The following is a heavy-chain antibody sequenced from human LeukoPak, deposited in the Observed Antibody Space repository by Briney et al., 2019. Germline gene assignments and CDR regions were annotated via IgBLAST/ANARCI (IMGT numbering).Heavy chain of an antibody. J-gene: IGHJ5*02. CDR2: IYHSGST. CDR1: GGSISSSNW. D-gene: IGHD6-6*01. CDR3: ARDSSLNWFDP. V-gene: IGHV4-4*02. Sequence: SETLSLTCAVSGGSISSSNWWSWVRQPPGKGLEWIGEIYHSGSTNYNPSLKSRVTISVDTSKNQFSLKLSSVTAADTAVYYCARDSSLNWFDPWGQGTLVTVSS.